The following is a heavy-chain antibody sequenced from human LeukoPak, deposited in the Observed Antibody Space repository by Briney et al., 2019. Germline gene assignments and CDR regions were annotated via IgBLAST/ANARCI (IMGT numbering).Heavy chain of an antibody. J-gene: IGHJ4*02. CDR2: INPTSGGT. D-gene: IGHD1-26*01. V-gene: IGHV1-2*02. CDR3: ATLGAADFDH. Sequence: GASVKVSCKASGYTFTAYYIHWVRQAPGQGLECMGWINPTSGGTNSAQRFQGRITMTSDTSITTAFMELSGLRSDDTAVYYCATLGAADFDHWGQGTLVTVSS. CDR1: GYTFTAYY.